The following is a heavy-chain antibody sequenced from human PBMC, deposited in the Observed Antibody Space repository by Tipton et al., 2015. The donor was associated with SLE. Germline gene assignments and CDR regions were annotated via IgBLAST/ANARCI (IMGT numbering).Heavy chain of an antibody. CDR2: ISSSSSYI. Sequence: GSLRLSCAASGFTFSSYSMNWVRQAPGKGLEWVSSISSSSSYIYYADSVKGRFTISRDNAKNSLYLQMNSLRAEDTAVYYCARGDTSSGFMENYWGQGTLVTVSS. D-gene: IGHD3-22*01. CDR3: ARGDTSSGFMENY. V-gene: IGHV3-21*01. CDR1: GFTFSSYS. J-gene: IGHJ4*02.